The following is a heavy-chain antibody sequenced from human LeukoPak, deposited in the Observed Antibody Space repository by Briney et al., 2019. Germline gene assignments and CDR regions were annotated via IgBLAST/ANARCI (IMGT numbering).Heavy chain of an antibody. Sequence: ASVKVSCKASGYTFTSYYMHWVRQAPGQGLEWMGIINPSGGSTSYAQKFQGRVTMTRDTSMSTVYMELSSLRSEDTAVYYCAREAQEGDYYDSSGFPDAFDIWGQGTMVTVSS. CDR3: AREAQEGDYYDSSGFPDAFDI. J-gene: IGHJ3*02. D-gene: IGHD3-22*01. CDR1: GYTFTSYY. V-gene: IGHV1-46*01. CDR2: INPSGGST.